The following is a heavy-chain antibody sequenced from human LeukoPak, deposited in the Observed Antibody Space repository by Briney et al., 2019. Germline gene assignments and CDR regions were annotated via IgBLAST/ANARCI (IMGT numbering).Heavy chain of an antibody. J-gene: IGHJ4*02. D-gene: IGHD6-19*01. Sequence: SETLSLTCTVSGGSVSTYYWNWTRQPPGKGLEWIGYIYYSGSTNYNPSLKSRLTISVDTSNNQFSLKLSSVTAADTAVYYCARRGYSSGWYYFDYWGQGTLVTVSS. CDR3: ARRGYSSGWYYFDY. V-gene: IGHV4-59*02. CDR1: GGSVSTYY. CDR2: IYYSGST.